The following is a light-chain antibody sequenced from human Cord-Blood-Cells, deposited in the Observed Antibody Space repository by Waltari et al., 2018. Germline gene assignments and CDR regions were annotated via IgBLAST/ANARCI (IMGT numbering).Light chain of an antibody. Sequence: EIVLTQSPATLSLSPGESATPSCSASQSVSRYLAWYQQKPGQAPRLLIYDASNRTTGIPARFSGSGSGTDFTLTISSLEPEDFAVYYCQQRSNWPLTFGPGTKVDIK. CDR3: QQRSNWPLT. CDR2: DAS. V-gene: IGKV3-11*01. CDR1: QSVSRY. J-gene: IGKJ3*01.